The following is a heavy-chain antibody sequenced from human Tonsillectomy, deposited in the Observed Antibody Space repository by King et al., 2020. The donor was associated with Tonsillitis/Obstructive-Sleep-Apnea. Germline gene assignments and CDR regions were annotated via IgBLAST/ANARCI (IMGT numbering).Heavy chain of an antibody. CDR2: IYYSGST. CDR3: ARPDTPMVTFDY. D-gene: IGHD5-18*01. CDR1: GGSISSSSYY. J-gene: IGHJ4*02. V-gene: IGHV4-39*01. Sequence: QLQLQESGPGLVKPSETLSLTCTVSGGSISSSSYYWGWIRQPPGKGLEWIGSIYYSGSTYYNPSLKSRVSISVDTSKNQFSLKLSSVTAADTAVYYCARPDTPMVTFDYWGQGTLGTVSS.